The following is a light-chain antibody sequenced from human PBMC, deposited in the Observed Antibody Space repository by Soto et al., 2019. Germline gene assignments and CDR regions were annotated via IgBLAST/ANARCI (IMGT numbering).Light chain of an antibody. Sequence: DIQMTQSPSSLSASVGDRVTITCRASQTIGTYLNWYQQSQGKAPKLLIYAASTLQIGVPSRFSGSGSGTDFTLTISSLQPADFATYYCQQSTGIPYTFGQGTKLEIK. V-gene: IGKV1-39*01. CDR3: QQSTGIPYT. CDR2: AAS. CDR1: QTIGTY. J-gene: IGKJ2*01.